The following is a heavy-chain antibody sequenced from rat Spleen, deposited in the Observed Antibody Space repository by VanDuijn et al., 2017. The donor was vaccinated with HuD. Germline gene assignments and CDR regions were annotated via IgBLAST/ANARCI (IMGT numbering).Heavy chain of an antibody. J-gene: IGHJ2*01. CDR2: ISTSSTYI. CDR1: GFTFSNSG. Sequence: EVQLVESGGGLVQPGRSLKLCCFASGFTFSNSGMNWIRQAPGKGLEWIATISTSSTYIYYADTVKGRFTISRENAKNTLYLQMTSLRSEDTALYYCASLLFDYWGQGVMVTVSS. V-gene: IGHV5-34*01. CDR3: ASLLFDY.